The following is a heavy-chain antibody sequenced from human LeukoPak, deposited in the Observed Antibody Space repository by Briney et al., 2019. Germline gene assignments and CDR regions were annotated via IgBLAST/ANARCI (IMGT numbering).Heavy chain of an antibody. D-gene: IGHD2-2*01. J-gene: IGHJ3*02. CDR1: GFTLSSFE. V-gene: IGHV3-21*01. CDR3: ASRYCTSTNCYAFDI. Sequence: KPGGSLRLSCAASGFTLSSFEMNWVRQAPGRGLEWVSSISRTTNYIFYADSVQGRFTISRDNAENSLFLQMNSLRAEDTAVYYCASRYCTSTNCYAFDIWGQGTMVTVSS. CDR2: ISRTTNYI.